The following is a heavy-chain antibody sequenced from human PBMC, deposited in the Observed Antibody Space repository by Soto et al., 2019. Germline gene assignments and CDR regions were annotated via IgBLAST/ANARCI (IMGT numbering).Heavy chain of an antibody. Sequence: PGWSLRLSCASSVFIFIAFGIHWVRQAPGKGLEWVAFLSHDGSNKYYADSVRGRFTISRDNSKNTVYLQMNSLRPDDTAVYYCARDRDGGTYTYFDNWGQGTRVTVSS. D-gene: IGHD1-26*01. V-gene: IGHV3-30*03. CDR2: LSHDGSNK. CDR3: ARDRDGGTYTYFDN. J-gene: IGHJ4*02. CDR1: VFIFIAFG.